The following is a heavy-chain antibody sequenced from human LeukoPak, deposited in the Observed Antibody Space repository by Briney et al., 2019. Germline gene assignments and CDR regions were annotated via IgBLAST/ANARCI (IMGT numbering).Heavy chain of an antibody. CDR1: SGSISSGGYS. V-gene: IGHV4-30-2*01. CDR2: IYHSGST. Sequence: PSETLSLTCAVSSGSISSGGYSWSWIRQPPGKGLEWIGEIYHSGSTNYNPSLKSRVTISVDKSKNQFSLKLSSVTAADTAVYYCARDRPAHFDYWGQGTLVTVSS. CDR3: ARDRPAHFDY. J-gene: IGHJ4*02.